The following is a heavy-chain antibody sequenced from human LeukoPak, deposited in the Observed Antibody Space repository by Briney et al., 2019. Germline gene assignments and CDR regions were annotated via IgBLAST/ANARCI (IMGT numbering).Heavy chain of an antibody. V-gene: IGHV3-7*01. CDR1: GFTFSSYW. CDR3: AREVRGVIIGKRYYYYMDV. Sequence: GGSLRLSCAASGFTFSSYWMSWVRQAPGKGLEWVANIKQDGSEKYYVDSVKGRFTISRDNAKNSLYLQMNSLRAEDTAVYYCAREVRGVIIGKRYYYYMDVWGKGTTVTVSS. CDR2: IKQDGSEK. D-gene: IGHD3-10*01. J-gene: IGHJ6*03.